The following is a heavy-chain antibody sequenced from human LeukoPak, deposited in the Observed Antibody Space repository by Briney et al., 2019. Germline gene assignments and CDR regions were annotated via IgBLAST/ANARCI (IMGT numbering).Heavy chain of an antibody. CDR3: ARNLITVAALSPFDY. V-gene: IGHV5-51*01. D-gene: IGHD6-19*01. J-gene: IGHJ4*02. Sequence: GESLKTSCKGSGHTFTNNWIAWVRQMPGKGLEWMGSIYPGDSNIRYNPAFQGQVTISADKSINTAYLQWSSLKASDTAMYYCARNLITVAALSPFDYWGQGSLVTVSS. CDR2: IYPGDSNI. CDR1: GHTFTNNW.